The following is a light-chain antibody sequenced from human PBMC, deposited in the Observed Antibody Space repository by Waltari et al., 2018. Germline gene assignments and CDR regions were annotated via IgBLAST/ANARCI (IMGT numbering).Light chain of an antibody. CDR1: GANIRAGYD. V-gene: IGLV1-40*01. J-gene: IGLJ3*02. CDR2: GSS. Sequence: QSVLTQPPSVSGAPGQRVTISCTGSGANIRAGYDVPWYHHLPRGPPKLLIYGSSSRPLGVPDRFFGSTSGNSDSLAIIGLRAEDEGDYYCQSYDTSLSVVFGGGTKLTVL. CDR3: QSYDTSLSVV.